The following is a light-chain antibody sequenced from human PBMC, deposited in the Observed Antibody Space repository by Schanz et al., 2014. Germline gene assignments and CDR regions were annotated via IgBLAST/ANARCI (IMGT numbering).Light chain of an antibody. J-gene: IGKJ2*01. Sequence: EIVMTQFPATLSVSPGESATLSCRASQSVGSNLAWYQQIPGQAPRLLIFGASTRATGIPARFSGSGSGTEFTLTISSLQSEDFAVYYCQQYGSSPPMYTFGQGTKLEIK. CDR2: GAS. CDR1: QSVGSN. CDR3: QQYGSSPPMYT. V-gene: IGKV3-15*01.